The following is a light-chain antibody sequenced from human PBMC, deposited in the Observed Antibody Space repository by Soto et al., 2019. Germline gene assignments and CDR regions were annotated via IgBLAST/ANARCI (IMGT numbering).Light chain of an antibody. J-gene: IGKJ1*01. CDR3: QQYASSPRT. CDR1: QTVSSSY. Sequence: EIVLTQSPGSLFLSPGERATLSCRASQTVSSSYLAWYQQKPVQAPRLLIYGASSRATGIPDRFSGSGSGTDFTLTISRLEPEDFAMYYCQQYASSPRTFGQGTKVDIK. V-gene: IGKV3-20*01. CDR2: GAS.